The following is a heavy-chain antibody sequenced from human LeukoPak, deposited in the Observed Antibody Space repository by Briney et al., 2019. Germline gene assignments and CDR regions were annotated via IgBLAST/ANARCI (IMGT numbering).Heavy chain of an antibody. CDR1: GYTFTGFH. V-gene: IGHV1-2*02. J-gene: IGHJ4*02. D-gene: IGHD3-22*01. CDR3: ARGGDDSGLYFAY. Sequence: GASVKVSCEASGYTFTGFHIHWLRQAPGQGLEWTAWINPQTGATNYARKFQGRVTMTRDMSITTAYMEVTGLRSDDTAVYYCARGGDDSGLYFAYWGQGTLVTVSP. CDR2: INPQTGAT.